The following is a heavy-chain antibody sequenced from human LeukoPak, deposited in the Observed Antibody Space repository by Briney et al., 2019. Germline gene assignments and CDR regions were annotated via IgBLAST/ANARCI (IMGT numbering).Heavy chain of an antibody. Sequence: PGGSLRLSCAASGFTFSSYAMHWVRQAPGKGLEWVAVISYDGSNKYYADSVKGRFTISRDNSKNTLYLQMNSLRAEDTAVYYCARGDYGDYLYFDYWGQGTLVTVSS. V-gene: IGHV3-30-3*01. D-gene: IGHD4-17*01. CDR3: ARGDYGDYLYFDY. CDR1: GFTFSSYA. CDR2: ISYDGSNK. J-gene: IGHJ4*02.